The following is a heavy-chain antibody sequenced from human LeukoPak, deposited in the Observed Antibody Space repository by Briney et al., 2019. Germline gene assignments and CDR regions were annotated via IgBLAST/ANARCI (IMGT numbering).Heavy chain of an antibody. J-gene: IGHJ6*03. CDR3: ARSGLVGPYGNYYYYMDV. CDR1: GGSISSGSYY. V-gene: IGHV4-61*02. Sequence: PSQTLSLTCTVSGGSISSGSYYWSWLRQPARKGLEWIGRIYTSGSTNYNPSLKSRVTISVDTSKNQFSPKLSSVTAADTAVYYCARSGLVGPYGNYYYYMDVWGKGTTVTVSS. D-gene: IGHD2-8*02. CDR2: IYTSGST.